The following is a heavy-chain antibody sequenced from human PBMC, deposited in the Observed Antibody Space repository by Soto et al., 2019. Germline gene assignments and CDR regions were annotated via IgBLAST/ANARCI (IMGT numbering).Heavy chain of an antibody. Sequence: GESLKISCKGSGYSFSSYWIDWVRQMPGKGLEWMGVIYPGDSDTRYSPSFQGQVTISADKSISTAYLQWNSLKASDTAMYYCARQYGSPLSSSLTRFDYWGQGTLITVSS. J-gene: IGHJ4*02. V-gene: IGHV5-51*01. CDR2: IYPGDSDT. D-gene: IGHD6-13*01. CDR1: GYSFSSYW. CDR3: ARQYGSPLSSSLTRFDY.